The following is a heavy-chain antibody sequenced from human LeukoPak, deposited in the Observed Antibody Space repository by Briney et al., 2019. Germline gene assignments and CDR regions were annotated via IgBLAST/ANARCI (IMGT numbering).Heavy chain of an antibody. Sequence: GGSLRLSCEASGFTFSHFGMHWVRQAPGKGLEWVAVIWSDATNQYYGDSVKGRFAISRDNFKKTVSLQMDSLRAEDTAVYYCAQDAQRGFDYSISLEHWGQGSLVTVS. V-gene: IGHV3-33*06. J-gene: IGHJ1*01. CDR1: GFTFSHFG. CDR2: IWSDATNQ. CDR3: AQDAQRGFDYSISLEH. D-gene: IGHD4-11*01.